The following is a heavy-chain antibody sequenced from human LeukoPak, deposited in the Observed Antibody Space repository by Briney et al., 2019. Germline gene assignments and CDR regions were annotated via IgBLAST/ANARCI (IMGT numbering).Heavy chain of an antibody. D-gene: IGHD3-22*01. J-gene: IGHJ4*02. CDR2: IYDSGST. V-gene: IGHV4-39*01. CDR1: GGSIRSSYYY. CDR3: ASGYYDSSGYYYY. Sequence: SPSETLSLTCTVSGGSIRSSYYYWGWIRQPPGKGLEWIGSIYDSGSTYYNPSLKSRVTISVDTSKNQFSLKLSSVTAADTAVYYCASGYYDSSGYYYYWGQGTLVTVSS.